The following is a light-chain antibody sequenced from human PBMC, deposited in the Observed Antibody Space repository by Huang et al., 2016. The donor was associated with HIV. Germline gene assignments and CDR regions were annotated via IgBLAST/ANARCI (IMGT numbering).Light chain of an antibody. J-gene: IGKJ3*01. Sequence: DIVMTQSPDSLAVFLGERATINCQSSQSVLYSSNNKNYLACYQQKPGQSPKLLIYWASTRESGVPERFSGSGSWTDFTLTISSLQAEDVAVYYCQQYYSTPFTFGPGTKVDIK. CDR1: QSVLYSSNNKNY. V-gene: IGKV4-1*01. CDR3: QQYYSTPFT. CDR2: WAS.